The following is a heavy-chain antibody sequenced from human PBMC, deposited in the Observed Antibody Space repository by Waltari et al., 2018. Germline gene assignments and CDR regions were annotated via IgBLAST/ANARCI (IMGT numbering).Heavy chain of an antibody. J-gene: IGHJ3*02. CDR3: ARERGSGWYAAFDI. CDR2: IYYSGST. Sequence: QLQLQESGPGLVKPSETLSLTCTVSGGSISSSSYYWGWIRQPPGKGLEWSGSIYYSGSTYYNPSLKSRVTISVDTSKNQFSLKLSSVTAADTAVYYCARERGSGWYAAFDIWGQGTMVTVSS. V-gene: IGHV4-39*07. D-gene: IGHD6-19*01. CDR1: GGSISSSSYY.